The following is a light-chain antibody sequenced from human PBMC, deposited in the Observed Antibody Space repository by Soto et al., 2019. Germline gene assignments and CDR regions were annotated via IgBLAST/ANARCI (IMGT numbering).Light chain of an antibody. CDR2: WAS. CDR3: QQYYITPLT. Sequence: DIVMTQSPDSLAVSLGERATINCKSSQSLLYTSNSKNYLAWYQQKPGLPSKLLVYWASTRESGVPDRFSGSGSGTDFTLTISPLQAEDVAVYYCQQYYITPLTFGGGTKVEIK. CDR1: QSLLYTSNSKNY. V-gene: IGKV4-1*01. J-gene: IGKJ4*01.